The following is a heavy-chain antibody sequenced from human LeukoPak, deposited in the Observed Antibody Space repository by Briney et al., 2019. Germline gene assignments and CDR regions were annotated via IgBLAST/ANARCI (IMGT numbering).Heavy chain of an antibody. J-gene: IGHJ4*02. D-gene: IGHD5-18*01. CDR3: ARCRYTYGYWDN. CDR1: GYTFTGYY. V-gene: IGHV1-2*02. CDR2: INPNSGGT. Sequence: ASVKVSCKASGYTFTGYYIHWVRQAPGQGLEWMGWINPNSGGTKYAQKFQGGVTMTRDTSISTAYIELSGLTSDDTAVYYCARCRYTYGYWDNWGQGTLVTVSS.